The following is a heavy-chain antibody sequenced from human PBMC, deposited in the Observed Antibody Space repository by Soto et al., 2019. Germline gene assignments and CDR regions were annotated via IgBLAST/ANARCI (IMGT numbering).Heavy chain of an antibody. CDR2: IWSDGSEK. Sequence: QVQLVESGGGVVQPGRSLRLSCAASGFTFSSNGMHWVRQAPGKGLEWVAVIWSDGSEKYYADSVTGRFSISRDNSKNTLYLHMDSLRADDTAVYYCARDLGRFNFGAAYFVYWGQGTLVTVSS. D-gene: IGHD2-21*01. V-gene: IGHV3-33*01. CDR3: ARDLGRFNFGAAYFVY. J-gene: IGHJ4*02. CDR1: GFTFSSNG.